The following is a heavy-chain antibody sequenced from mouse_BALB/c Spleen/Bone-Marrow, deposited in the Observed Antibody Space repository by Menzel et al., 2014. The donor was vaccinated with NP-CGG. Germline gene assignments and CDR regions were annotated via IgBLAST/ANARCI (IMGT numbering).Heavy chain of an antibody. Sequence: EVKLVESGGGLVQPGGSLKLSCAASGFTFSSYGMSWVRQTPDKRLELVATINTSGGNTYYPDSVKDRFTISRDNAKNTLYLQMSSLKSEDTAMYYCARGLDYWGQGTTLTVSS. J-gene: IGHJ2*01. CDR1: GFTFSSYG. CDR2: INTSGGNT. V-gene: IGHV5-6-3*01. CDR3: ARGLDY.